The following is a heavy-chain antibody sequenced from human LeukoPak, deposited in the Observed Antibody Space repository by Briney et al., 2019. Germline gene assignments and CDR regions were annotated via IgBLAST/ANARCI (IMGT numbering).Heavy chain of an antibody. CDR3: AGSGYYYNY. J-gene: IGHJ4*02. Sequence: SETLSLTCTVSGGSISSYYWSWIRQPPGKGLEWIGYIYHSGSTKYNPSLKSRVTISVDTSKNQFSLKLSSVTAADTAVYYCAGSGYYYNYWGQGTLVTVSS. D-gene: IGHD3-22*01. V-gene: IGHV4-59*01. CDR2: IYHSGST. CDR1: GGSISSYY.